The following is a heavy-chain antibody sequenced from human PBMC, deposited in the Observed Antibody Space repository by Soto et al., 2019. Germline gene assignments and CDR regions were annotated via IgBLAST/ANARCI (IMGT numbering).Heavy chain of an antibody. CDR3: AVYTMVRGVPQDY. CDR1: GFTFSSYW. Sequence: GGSLRLSCAASGFTFSSYWMHWVRQAPGKGLVWVSRINSDGSSTSYADSVKGRFTISRDNAKNTLYLQMNSLRAEDTAVYYCAVYTMVRGVPQDYWGQGTLVTVSS. D-gene: IGHD3-10*01. CDR2: INSDGSST. J-gene: IGHJ4*02. V-gene: IGHV3-74*01.